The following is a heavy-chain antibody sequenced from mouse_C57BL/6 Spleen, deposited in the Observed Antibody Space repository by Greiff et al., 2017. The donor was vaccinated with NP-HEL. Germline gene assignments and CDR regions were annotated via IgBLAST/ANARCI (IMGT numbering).Heavy chain of an antibody. D-gene: IGHD1-1*01. V-gene: IGHV10-1*01. CDR3: GRHGGSSSYWYFDV. CDR1: GFSFNTYA. CDR2: IRSKSNNYAT. J-gene: IGHJ1*03. Sequence: EVQLVESGGGLVQPKGSLKLSCAASGFSFNTYAMNWVRQAPGKGLEWVARIRSKSNNYATYYADSVKDRFTISRDDSESMLYLQMNNLKTEDTAMYYCGRHGGSSSYWYFDVWGTGTTVTVSS.